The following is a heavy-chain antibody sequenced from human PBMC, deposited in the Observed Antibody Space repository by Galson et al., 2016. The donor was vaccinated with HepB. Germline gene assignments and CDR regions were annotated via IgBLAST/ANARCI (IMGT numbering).Heavy chain of an antibody. CDR2: IRGSDDNT. Sequence: SLRLSCAASGFTFSSHVMSWVRQAPGKGLEWVSSIRGSDDNTYYADSVTCRFAVSRDNSKNTLYLQRNSLRAEDTAVYYRAKTIGRSYANYFDCWGQGTLVTVSS. V-gene: IGHV3-23*01. CDR1: GFTFSSHV. CDR3: AKTIGRSYANYFDC. D-gene: IGHD2-2*01. J-gene: IGHJ4*02.